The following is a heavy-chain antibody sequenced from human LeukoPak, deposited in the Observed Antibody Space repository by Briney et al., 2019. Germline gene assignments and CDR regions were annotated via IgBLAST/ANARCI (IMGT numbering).Heavy chain of an antibody. CDR2: THTSGST. V-gene: IGHV4-4*07. Sequence: SETLSLTCTVSGGSTSSYYWSWIRQPAGKVLEWIGRTHTSGSTNFNPSLKSRVTISVDTSKNQFSLKLSSVTAADTAVYYCARDLRVIAIRAGGHAFDIWGQGTMVTVSS. CDR1: GGSTSSYY. CDR3: ARDLRVIAIRAGGHAFDI. D-gene: IGHD2-21*01. J-gene: IGHJ3*02.